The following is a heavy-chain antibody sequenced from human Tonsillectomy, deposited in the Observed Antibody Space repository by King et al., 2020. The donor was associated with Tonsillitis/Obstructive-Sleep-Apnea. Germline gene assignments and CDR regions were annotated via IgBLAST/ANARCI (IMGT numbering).Heavy chain of an antibody. J-gene: IGHJ6*03. V-gene: IGHV3-49*04. CDR2: IRSKAYGETR. Sequence: VQLVESGGGLVQPGRSLRLSCTASGFTFGDYAMSWVRQAPGKGLEWLGFIRSKAYGETREYAASVKGRFTISRDDSKSIAYLQMNSLKTEDTAVYYCTRASRETTMVRADYYYMDVWGKGTTVTVSS. CDR1: GFTFGDYA. CDR3: TRASRETTMVRADYYYMDV. D-gene: IGHD5-18*01.